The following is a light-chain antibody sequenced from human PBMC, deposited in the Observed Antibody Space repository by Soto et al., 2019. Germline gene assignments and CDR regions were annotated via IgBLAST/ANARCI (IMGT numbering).Light chain of an antibody. CDR2: AAS. CDR1: QGISNY. Sequence: DIQMTQSPSSLSASVGDRVTITCRASQGISNYLAWYQQKPGKVPKLLICAASTLQSGVPSRFSGRGSGTDFTLASSGRQPEDVAAWYCQKYKSAPLTFGGGAAVEIK. CDR3: QKYKSAPLT. V-gene: IGKV1-27*01. J-gene: IGKJ4*01.